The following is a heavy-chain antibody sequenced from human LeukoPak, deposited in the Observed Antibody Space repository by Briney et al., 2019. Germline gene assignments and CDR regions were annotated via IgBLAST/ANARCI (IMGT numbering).Heavy chain of an antibody. J-gene: IGHJ6*02. D-gene: IGHD2-2*01. CDR3: ARDSIVVVPAAIYYYYGMDV. V-gene: IGHV1-2*02. Sequence: ASVKVSCKASGYTFTGYYMHWVRQAPGQGLEWMGWINLNSGGTNYAQKFQGRVTMTRDTSISTAYMELGRLRSDDTAVYYCARDSIVVVPAAIYYYYGMDVWGQGTTVTVSS. CDR2: INLNSGGT. CDR1: GYTFTGYY.